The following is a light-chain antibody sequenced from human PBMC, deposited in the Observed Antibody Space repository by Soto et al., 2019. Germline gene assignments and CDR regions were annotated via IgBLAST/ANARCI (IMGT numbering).Light chain of an antibody. Sequence: EIVLTRSPGTLSLSPGERATLSCRASQSVSRNSLAWYQQQPGQAPRLLIYGASSRATDIPDRFSGSGSGTDFTLIVSTLEPEDFAVYFCQQYGTSPPTFGPGTKVDIK. CDR2: GAS. V-gene: IGKV3-20*01. CDR1: QSVSRNS. J-gene: IGKJ3*01. CDR3: QQYGTSPPT.